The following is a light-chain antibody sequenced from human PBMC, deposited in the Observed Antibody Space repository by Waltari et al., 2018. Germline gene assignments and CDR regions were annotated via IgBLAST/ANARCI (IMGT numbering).Light chain of an antibody. CDR3: QKYVRLPAT. J-gene: IGKJ1*01. Sequence: EIALTQSPGPLPLSPGQTATLPCRASQRGSRALAWYQQKPGQAPRLLIYDASTRATGIPDRFSGSGSGSDFSLTISRLEPEDFAVYYCQKYVRLPATFGQGTKVEIK. CDR2: DAS. CDR1: QRGSRA. V-gene: IGKV3-20*01.